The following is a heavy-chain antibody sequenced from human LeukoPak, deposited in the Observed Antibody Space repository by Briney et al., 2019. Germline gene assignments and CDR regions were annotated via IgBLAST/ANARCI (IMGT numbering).Heavy chain of an antibody. V-gene: IGHV1-69*05. J-gene: IGHJ4*02. D-gene: IGHD3-10*01. Sequence: GASVKVSCKASGGTFSSYAISWVRQAPGQGLEWMGGIIPIFGTANYAQKFQGRVTITTDESTSTAYMELSSLRSEDSAVYYCARHYGSGSRHFDYWGQGTLVTVSS. CDR1: GGTFSSYA. CDR3: ARHYGSGSRHFDY. CDR2: IIPIFGTA.